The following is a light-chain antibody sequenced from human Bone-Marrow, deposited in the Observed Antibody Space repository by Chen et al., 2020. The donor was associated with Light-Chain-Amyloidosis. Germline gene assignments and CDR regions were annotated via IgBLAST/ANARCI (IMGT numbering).Light chain of an antibody. CDR1: DLPTKY. J-gene: IGLJ2*01. V-gene: IGLV3-25*03. CDR2: RDT. CDR3: QAADSSGTYEVI. Sequence: SYELTQSPSVSVSPGQTASITCSGDDLPTKYAYWYQQKPGQAPVLVIHRDTERPSGITERFSGSSSGTTATLTISGVQAEDEADYHCQAADSSGTYEVIFGGGTKLTVL.